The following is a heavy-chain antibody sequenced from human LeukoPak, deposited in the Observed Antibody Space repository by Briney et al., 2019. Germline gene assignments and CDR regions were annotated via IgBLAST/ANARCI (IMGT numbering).Heavy chain of an antibody. CDR1: GFTFSSYG. D-gene: IGHD1-26*01. CDR2: IRYDGSNK. J-gene: IGHJ6*03. V-gene: IGHV3-30*02. Sequence: GGSLRLSCTASGFTFSSYGIHWVRQAPGKGLEWVAFIRYDGSNKYYTDSVKGRFTISRDNSKNTLYLQMNSLRAEDTAVYYCAKGRGWEASYYYYYMDVWGKGTTVTISS. CDR3: AKGRGWEASYYYYYMDV.